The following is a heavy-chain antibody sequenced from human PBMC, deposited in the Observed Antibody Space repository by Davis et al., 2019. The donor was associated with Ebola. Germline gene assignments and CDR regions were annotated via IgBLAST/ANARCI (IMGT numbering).Heavy chain of an antibody. Sequence: SETLSLTCTVFGASISTGDYSWTWIRQSPGKGLEWIGYIHHSGGTYYNPSLKSRLTISVDTSKNQFSLRLSSVTAADTAVYYCARDDLPGLIDSWGQGILATVSS. CDR1: GASISTGDYS. CDR2: IHHSGGT. CDR3: ARDDLPGLIDS. J-gene: IGHJ4*02. D-gene: IGHD3-16*01. V-gene: IGHV4-30-4*08.